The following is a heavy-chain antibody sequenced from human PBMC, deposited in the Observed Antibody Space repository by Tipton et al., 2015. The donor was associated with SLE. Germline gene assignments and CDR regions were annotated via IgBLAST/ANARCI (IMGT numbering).Heavy chain of an antibody. D-gene: IGHD3-22*01. CDR1: GFTFSSHA. CDR2: IFSDGSRT. J-gene: IGHJ4*02. V-gene: IGHV3-23*03. Sequence: SLRLSCAASGFTFSSHAMSWVRRAPGRGLEWVSVIFSDGSRTFYADSVKGRFTISRDNSKNTLYLQMNSLRAEDTAVYYCAKGSYYYDSSGCDYWGQGTLVTVSS. CDR3: AKGSYYYDSSGCDY.